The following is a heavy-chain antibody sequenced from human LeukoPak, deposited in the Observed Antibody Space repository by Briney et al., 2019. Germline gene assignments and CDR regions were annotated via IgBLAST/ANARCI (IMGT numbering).Heavy chain of an antibody. Sequence: ASVKVSCRASGYTFTSYGISWVPQAPGQGLEWMGWISAYNGNTNYAQKLQGRVTMTTDTSTSTAYMELRSLRSDDTAVYYCARPLTAPDAFDIWGQGTMVTVSS. J-gene: IGHJ3*02. CDR1: GYTFTSYG. D-gene: IGHD3-16*01. CDR2: ISAYNGNT. CDR3: ARPLTAPDAFDI. V-gene: IGHV1-18*01.